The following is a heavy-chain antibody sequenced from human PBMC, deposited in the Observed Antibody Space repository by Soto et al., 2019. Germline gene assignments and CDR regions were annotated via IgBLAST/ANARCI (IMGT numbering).Heavy chain of an antibody. V-gene: IGHV4-30-2*01. CDR1: GGSISSGGYS. CDR2: IYHSGST. Sequence: PSETLSLTCAVSGGSISSGGYSWSWIRQPPGKGLEWIGYIYHSGSTNYNPSLKSRVTISVDTSKNQFSLKLSSVTAADTAVYYCARGHMTVYAFDIWGKGTMVPVSS. J-gene: IGHJ3*02. CDR3: ARGHMTVYAFDI. D-gene: IGHD3-22*01.